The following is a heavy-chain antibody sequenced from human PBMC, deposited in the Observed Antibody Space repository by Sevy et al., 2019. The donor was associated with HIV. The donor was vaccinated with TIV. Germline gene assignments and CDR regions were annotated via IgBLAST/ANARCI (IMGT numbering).Heavy chain of an antibody. J-gene: IGHJ4*02. CDR3: ARGGDFNDRSAKGDFDY. CDR2: IWNDGSNK. V-gene: IGHV3-33*01. CDR1: GFTFSNYG. Sequence: GGSLRLSCAASGFTFSNYGMHWVRQAPGKGLEWVAVIWNDGSNKYYADSVKGRFTSARDNSKNTQYLQKNRLRVEDTAAYFCARGGDFNDRSAKGDFDYWGQGTLVTVSS. D-gene: IGHD2-21*02.